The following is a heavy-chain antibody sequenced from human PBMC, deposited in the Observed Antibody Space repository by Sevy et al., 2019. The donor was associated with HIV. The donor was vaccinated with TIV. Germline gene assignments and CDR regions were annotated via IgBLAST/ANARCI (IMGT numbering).Heavy chain of an antibody. CDR3: AKLEGYCSGGSCYSDGMDV. J-gene: IGHJ6*02. V-gene: IGHV3-23*01. CDR2: ISGSGGST. CDR1: GFTFKNYW. D-gene: IGHD2-15*01. Sequence: GGSLRLSCAGSGFTFKNYWVTWVRQAPGKGLEWVSAISGSGGSTYYADSVKGRFTISRDNSKNTLYLQMNSLRAEDTAVYYCAKLEGYCSGGSCYSDGMDVWGQGTTVTVSS.